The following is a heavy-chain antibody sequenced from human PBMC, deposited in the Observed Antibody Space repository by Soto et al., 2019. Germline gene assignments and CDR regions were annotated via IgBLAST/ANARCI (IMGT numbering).Heavy chain of an antibody. Sequence: GASVKVSCKASGYTFTSYGISWVRQAPGQGLEWMGWISAYNGNTDYAQKLQGRVTMTTDTSTSTAYMELRSLRSDDTAVYYCARVRSGYSLYHYYYGMDVWGQGTTVTVSS. D-gene: IGHD3-3*01. CDR2: ISAYNGNT. J-gene: IGHJ6*02. CDR1: GYTFTSYG. V-gene: IGHV1-18*01. CDR3: ARVRSGYSLYHYYYGMDV.